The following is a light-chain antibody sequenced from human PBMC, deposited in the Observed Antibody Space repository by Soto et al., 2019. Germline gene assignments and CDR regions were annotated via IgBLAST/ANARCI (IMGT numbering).Light chain of an antibody. Sequence: QSALTQPASVSGSPGQSITISCTGTSSVIGAYDYVSWFQQYSGKAPALIIYEVRFRPSGVSSRFSGSKSGNTASLTISGLQTEDEADYYCGSYASATLIFGGGTQLTVL. J-gene: IGLJ2*01. CDR3: GSYASATLI. V-gene: IGLV2-14*03. CDR2: EVR. CDR1: SSVIGAYDY.